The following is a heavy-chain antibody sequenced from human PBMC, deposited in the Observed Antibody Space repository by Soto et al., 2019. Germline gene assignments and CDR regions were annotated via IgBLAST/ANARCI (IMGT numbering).Heavy chain of an antibody. J-gene: IGHJ4*02. CDR2: MNQDGSER. CDR1: GFTFSNYW. Sequence: HPGVSLRLSFAASGFTFSNYWMSWFRQAPGKGLEWVANMNQDGSERYYVDSVKGRFTISRDNAKNSLYLQMNSLRAEDTAVYYCAREQYLDYLGQGTLVTVSS. CDR3: AREQYLDY. V-gene: IGHV3-7*01. D-gene: IGHD2-15*01.